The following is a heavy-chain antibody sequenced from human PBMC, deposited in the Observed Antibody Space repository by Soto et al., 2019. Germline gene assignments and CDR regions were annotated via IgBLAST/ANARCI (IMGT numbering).Heavy chain of an antibody. CDR1: GFTFSDYG. Sequence: QVQLVESGGGVVQPGGSLRLSCAGSGFTFSDYGMHWVRQAPGKGLEWVALTSHDGSNKYYADSVKGRFTISRDNSKNTLYLQMNSLRAEDTAVYYCARNMEDSSSSLRRGMDVWGQGTTVTVSS. CDR2: TSHDGSNK. J-gene: IGHJ6*02. D-gene: IGHD6-6*01. CDR3: ARNMEDSSSSLRRGMDV. V-gene: IGHV3-30*03.